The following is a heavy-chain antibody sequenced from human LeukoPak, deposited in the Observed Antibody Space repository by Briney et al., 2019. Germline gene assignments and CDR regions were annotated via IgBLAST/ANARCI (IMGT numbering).Heavy chain of an antibody. Sequence: TLSLTCTVSGGSISSYYWSWIRQPPGKALEWLALVYWTDEKHYNPSLYNRLTITKDTSKNQVVLTMTNMDPMDTATFYCALRFSEALAFDYWGQGTLVTVSS. J-gene: IGHJ4*02. V-gene: IGHV2-5*01. D-gene: IGHD6-6*01. CDR3: ALRFSEALAFDY. CDR1: GGSISSYYW. CDR2: VYWTDEK.